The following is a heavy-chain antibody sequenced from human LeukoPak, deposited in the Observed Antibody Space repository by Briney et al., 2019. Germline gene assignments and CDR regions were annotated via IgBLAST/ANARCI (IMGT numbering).Heavy chain of an antibody. CDR3: ARGGRDGYNSNFDY. V-gene: IGHV1-69*06. D-gene: IGHD5-24*01. Sequence: SVKVSCKASGGTFSSYAISWVRQAPGQGLEWMGGIIPIFGTANYAQKFQGRVTITADKSTSTAYMELSSLRSEDTAVYYCARGGRDGYNSNFDYWGQGTLVTVSS. J-gene: IGHJ4*02. CDR1: GGTFSSYA. CDR2: IIPIFGTA.